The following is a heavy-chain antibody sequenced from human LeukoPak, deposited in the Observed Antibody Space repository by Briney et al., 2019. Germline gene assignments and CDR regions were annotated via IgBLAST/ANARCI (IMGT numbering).Heavy chain of an antibody. CDR1: GYTFTGYY. V-gene: IGHV1-2*02. J-gene: IGHJ4*02. Sequence: ASVKVSCKASGYTFTGYYIHWVRQAPGQGLEWMGYINPNSGSTNYAQRSHGRVTMTRDTSVTTAYMELNNLISDDTAVYFCAKVDRPMTTVTTSLDSWGQGTLVTVSS. CDR3: AKVDRPMTTVTTSLDS. D-gene: IGHD4-17*01. CDR2: INPNSGST.